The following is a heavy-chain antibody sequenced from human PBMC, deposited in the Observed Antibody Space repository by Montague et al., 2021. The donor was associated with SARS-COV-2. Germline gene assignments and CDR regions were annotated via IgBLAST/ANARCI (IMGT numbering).Heavy chain of an antibody. V-gene: IGHV5-51*01. J-gene: IGHJ4*02. CDR2: IYPQDSDI. D-gene: IGHD2/OR15-2a*01. CDR1: GDRFIGYW. Sequence: QSGAEVKTSGESVKISCKGSGDRFIGYWIGWVRQVPGKGLEWLGIIYPQDSDIRYSPSFQGRVTISADNSINTAYLQWNSLKASDTAMYYCARLNSNFYDYWGQGTPVTVSS. CDR3: ARLNSNFYDY.